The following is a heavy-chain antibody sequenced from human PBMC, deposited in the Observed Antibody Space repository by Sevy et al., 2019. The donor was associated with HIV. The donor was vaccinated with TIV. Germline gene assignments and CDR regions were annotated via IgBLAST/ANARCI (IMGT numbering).Heavy chain of an antibody. CDR1: GGSISSSSYY. D-gene: IGHD2-21*02. J-gene: IGHJ4*02. Sequence: SETLSLTCTVSGGSISSSSYYWGWIRQPPGKGLEWIGSIYYSGSTDYNPSLKSRVTISVDTSKNQFSLKLSSVTAADTAVYYCAALAYCGGDCYSFDYRGQGTLVTVSS. CDR2: IYYSGST. CDR3: AALAYCGGDCYSFDY. V-gene: IGHV4-39*01.